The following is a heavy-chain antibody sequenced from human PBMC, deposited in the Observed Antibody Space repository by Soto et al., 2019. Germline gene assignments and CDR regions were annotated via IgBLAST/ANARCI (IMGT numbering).Heavy chain of an antibody. CDR3: AKDRGSSSCAHYSDY. V-gene: IGHV3-23*01. D-gene: IGHD6-13*01. CDR2: ISGSGGST. CDR1: GFTFSSYA. Sequence: GGSLRLSCAASGFTFSSYAMSWVRQAPGKGLEWVSAISGSGGSTYYADSVKGWFTISRDNSKNTLYLQMNSLRAEDTAVYYCAKDRGSSSCAHYSDYWGQGALVTVSS. J-gene: IGHJ4*02.